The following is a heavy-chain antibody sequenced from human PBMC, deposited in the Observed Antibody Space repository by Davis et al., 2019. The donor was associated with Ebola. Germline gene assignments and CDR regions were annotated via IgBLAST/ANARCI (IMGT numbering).Heavy chain of an antibody. CDR1: GFTFDDYA. D-gene: IGHD2-21*02. CDR3: TTRAFCGDDCYSMGVY. V-gene: IGHV3-23*01. CDR2: ISGSGGST. Sequence: GESLKISCIASGFTFDDYAMTWVRQAPGKGLEWVSAISGSGGSTYYADSVKGRFTISRDNSKNTLYLQMNSLKAEDTAIYYCTTRAFCGDDCYSMGVYWGQGTLVTVSS. J-gene: IGHJ4*02.